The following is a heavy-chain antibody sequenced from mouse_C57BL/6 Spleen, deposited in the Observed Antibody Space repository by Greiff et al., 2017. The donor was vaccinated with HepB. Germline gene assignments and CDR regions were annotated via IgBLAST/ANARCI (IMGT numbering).Heavy chain of an antibody. CDR2: IDPSDSYT. Sequence: VQLQQPGAELVRPGPSVKLSCKASGYTFTSYWMHWVKQRPGQGLEWIGVIDPSDSYTNYNQKFKGKATLTVDTSSSTAYMQLSSLTSEDSAVYYCARWYRPDWYFDVWGTGTTVTVSS. D-gene: IGHD1-1*02. CDR1: GYTFTSYW. V-gene: IGHV1-59*01. CDR3: ARWYRPDWYFDV. J-gene: IGHJ1*03.